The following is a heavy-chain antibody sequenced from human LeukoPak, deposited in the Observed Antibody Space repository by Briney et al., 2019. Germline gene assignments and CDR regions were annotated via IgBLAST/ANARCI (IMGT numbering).Heavy chain of an antibody. Sequence: GGSLRLSCAASGFTFSTYWMNWFRQTPGKGLEWVAKIKADGGEKYYVDSVKGRFTISRDNAKNSLYLQMNSLRAEDTAVYYCTRSPPGAPEWFDPWGQGTLVTVSS. CDR2: IKADGGEK. CDR1: GFTFSTYW. D-gene: IGHD1-1*01. V-gene: IGHV3-7*01. J-gene: IGHJ5*02. CDR3: TRSPPGAPEWFDP.